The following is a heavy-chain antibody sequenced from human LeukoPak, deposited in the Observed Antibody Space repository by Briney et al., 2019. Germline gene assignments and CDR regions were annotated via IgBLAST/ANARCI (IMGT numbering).Heavy chain of an antibody. CDR1: GFSFSDYW. CDR2: INRDGREK. J-gene: IGHJ4*02. Sequence: GGSLRLSCAASGFSFSDYWMTWVRQAPGKAVEGVANINRDGREKYYVDSVKGRFTISRDSPKTSLYLQMNNLRAEDTATYYCARGGYISSWYWVYWGQGTLVTVSS. D-gene: IGHD6-13*01. V-gene: IGHV3-7*03. CDR3: ARGGYISSWYWVY.